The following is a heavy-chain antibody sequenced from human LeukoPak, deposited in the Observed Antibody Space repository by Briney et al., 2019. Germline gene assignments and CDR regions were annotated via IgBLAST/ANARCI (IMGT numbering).Heavy chain of an antibody. Sequence: SETLSLTCTVSGGSISSYYWSWIRQPPGKGLEWIGYIYYSGSTNYNPSLKSRVTISVDTSKNQFSLKLSSVTAADTAVYYCARGFNSDILTAYSPWGQGTLVTVSS. CDR2: IYYSGST. D-gene: IGHD3-9*01. V-gene: IGHV4-59*01. J-gene: IGHJ5*02. CDR3: ARGFNSDILTAYSP. CDR1: GGSISSYY.